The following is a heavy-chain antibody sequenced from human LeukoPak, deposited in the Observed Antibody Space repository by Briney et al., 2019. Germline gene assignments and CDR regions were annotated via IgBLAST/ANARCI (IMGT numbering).Heavy chain of an antibody. Sequence: GASVKVSCKASGYTFTGYYIHWVRLAPGQGLEWMGWINPDSGGTNYLQKFQGRVTMTRDTSISIAYMELSRLRSDDTAVYFCARGPFRNMHTAMVASRFDPWGQGTLVTVSS. J-gene: IGHJ5*02. CDR1: GYTFTGYY. V-gene: IGHV1-2*02. D-gene: IGHD5-18*01. CDR3: ARGPFRNMHTAMVASRFDP. CDR2: INPDSGGT.